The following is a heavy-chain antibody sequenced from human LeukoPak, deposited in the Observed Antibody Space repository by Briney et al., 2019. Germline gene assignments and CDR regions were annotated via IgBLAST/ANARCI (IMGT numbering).Heavy chain of an antibody. V-gene: IGHV3-7*03. CDR3: ARWASSDN. Sequence: GGSLRLSCAGSGFTFSNSWMGWVRQAPGKGLEWVANVQHIGGETYYVDSVKGRFTISRDNAKNSLYLHINSLRVEDTAVYYCARWASSDNWGQGTLVSVSS. CDR2: VQHIGGET. J-gene: IGHJ4*02. CDR1: GFTFSNSW.